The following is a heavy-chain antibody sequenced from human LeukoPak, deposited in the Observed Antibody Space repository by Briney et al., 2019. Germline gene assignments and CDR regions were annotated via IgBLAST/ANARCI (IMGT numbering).Heavy chain of an antibody. CDR2: ITSKPNSYET. J-gene: IGHJ4*02. V-gene: IGHV3-73*01. Sequence: SGGSLRLSCAAPGFTFSGSAMHWVRQASGNGLECVGRITSKPNSYETVYAASMKGRFTISRDDSKNTAYLQMNSLKTEDTAVYYCAGGSGWYSPDYWGQGTLVTVSS. CDR3: AGGSGWYSPDY. D-gene: IGHD6-19*01. CDR1: GFTFSGSA.